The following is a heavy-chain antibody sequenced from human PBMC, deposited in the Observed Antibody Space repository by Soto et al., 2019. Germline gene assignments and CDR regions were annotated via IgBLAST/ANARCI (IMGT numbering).Heavy chain of an antibody. D-gene: IGHD6-6*01. CDR1: GFSLSTSGMC. CDR2: IDWDDDK. V-gene: IGHV2-70*01. J-gene: IGHJ6*02. CDR3: ARIQRDSSPSGHYYGMDV. Sequence: GPTLVNPTQTLTLTCTFSGFSLSTSGMCVSWIRQPPGKALEWLALIDWDDDKYYSTSLKTRLTISKDTSKNQVVLTMTNMDPVDTATYYCARIQRDSSPSGHYYGMDVWGQGTTVTVSS.